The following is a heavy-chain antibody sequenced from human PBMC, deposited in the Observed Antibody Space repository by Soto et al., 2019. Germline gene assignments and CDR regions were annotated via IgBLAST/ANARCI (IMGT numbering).Heavy chain of an antibody. J-gene: IGHJ4*02. CDR2: IWYDGSNK. V-gene: IGHV3-33*01. D-gene: IGHD3-22*01. CDR1: GFTFSSYG. Sequence: GESLKISCAASGFTFSSYGMHWVRQAPGKGLEWVAVIWYDGSNKYYADSVKGRFTISRDNSKNTLYLQMNSLRAEDTAVYYCAREGGRGSKAYYYDSSGYLLDYWGQGTLVTVSS. CDR3: AREGGRGSKAYYYDSSGYLLDY.